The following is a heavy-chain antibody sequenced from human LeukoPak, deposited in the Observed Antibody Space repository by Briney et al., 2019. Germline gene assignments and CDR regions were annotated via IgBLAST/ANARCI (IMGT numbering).Heavy chain of an antibody. Sequence: PGGSLRLSCAASGFTFSSYGMHWVRQAPGKGLEWVAVIWYDGSDKYYADSVKGRFTISRDNSKNALYLQMNSLRAEDTAVYYCAKSLTMTTRIHSIDLRGQGTLVTVSS. CDR3: AKSLTMTTRIHSIDL. J-gene: IGHJ4*02. CDR2: IWYDGSDK. V-gene: IGHV3-33*06. D-gene: IGHD4-17*01. CDR1: GFTFSSYG.